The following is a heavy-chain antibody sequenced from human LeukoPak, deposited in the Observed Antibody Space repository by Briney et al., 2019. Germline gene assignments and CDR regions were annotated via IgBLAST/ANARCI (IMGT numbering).Heavy chain of an antibody. CDR1: GFTFSSYS. CDR3: AGSLITFGGVIVIFDY. CDR2: ISSSSSYI. Sequence: PGGSLRLSCAASGFTFSSYSMNWVRQAPGKGLEWVSSISSSSSYIYYADSVKGRFTISRDNAKNSLYLQMNSLRAEDTAVYYCAGSLITFGGVIVIFDYWGQGTLVTVSS. V-gene: IGHV3-21*01. J-gene: IGHJ4*02. D-gene: IGHD3-16*02.